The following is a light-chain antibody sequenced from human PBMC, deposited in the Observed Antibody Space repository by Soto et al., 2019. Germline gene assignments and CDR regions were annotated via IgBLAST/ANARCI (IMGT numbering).Light chain of an antibody. Sequence: QSGLTQPASVSGSPGQSITISCTGTSSDVGGYNYVSWYQQNPGKAPKLVIYEVSNRPSGVSNRFSGSKSGNTASLTISGLQAEDEADYYCSSYASSSTLVVFGGGTKLTVL. CDR1: SSDVGGYNY. CDR2: EVS. V-gene: IGLV2-14*01. CDR3: SSYASSSTLVV. J-gene: IGLJ2*01.